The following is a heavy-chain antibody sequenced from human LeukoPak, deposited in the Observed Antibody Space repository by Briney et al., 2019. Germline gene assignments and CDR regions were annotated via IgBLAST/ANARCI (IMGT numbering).Heavy chain of an antibody. D-gene: IGHD6-19*01. CDR1: GDTFSGYY. CDR2: INPNSGGT. J-gene: IGHJ3*02. Sequence: ASVTVSRKASGDTFSGYYMHWVRQAPGQGLEWMGWINPNSGGTNYAQKFHGRVTMTRDTSISTAYMELTRLRSDDTAVYYCASLSIAVAGTLAFDIWGQGTMVTVSS. V-gene: IGHV1-2*02. CDR3: ASLSIAVAGTLAFDI.